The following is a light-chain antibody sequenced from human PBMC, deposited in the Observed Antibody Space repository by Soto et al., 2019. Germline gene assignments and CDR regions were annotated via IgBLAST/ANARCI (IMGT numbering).Light chain of an antibody. J-gene: IGLJ3*02. CDR2: SNN. Sequence: QPVLTQPPSVSGAPGQRVTISCTGSSSNIGARYDVHWYQQLPGTAPKLLIYSNNNRPSGVPDRFSGSKSGTSASLAITGLQPEDEADYYCQSYDSSLSHWVFGGGTKVTVL. CDR1: SSNIGARYD. V-gene: IGLV1-40*01. CDR3: QSYDSSLSHWV.